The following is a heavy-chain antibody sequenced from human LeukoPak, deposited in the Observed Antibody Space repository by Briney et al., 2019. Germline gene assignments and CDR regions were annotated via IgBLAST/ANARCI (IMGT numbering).Heavy chain of an antibody. J-gene: IGHJ6*03. CDR1: GFTFNSYW. V-gene: IGHV3-74*01. Sequence: GGSLRLSCAASGFTFNSYWMYWVRQVPGKGLLWVARINSDEIRTSHADSVQGRFTISRDSANNTLYLQMNSLRVEDTAVYYCARGGSGSGYHYYYYYMDVWGKGTTVTISS. D-gene: IGHD3-22*01. CDR3: ARGGSGSGYHYYYYYMDV. CDR2: INSDEIRT.